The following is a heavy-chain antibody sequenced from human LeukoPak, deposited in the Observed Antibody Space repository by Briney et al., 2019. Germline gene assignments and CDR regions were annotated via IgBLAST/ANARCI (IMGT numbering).Heavy chain of an antibody. J-gene: IGHJ6*02. D-gene: IGHD5-18*01. Sequence: PGGSLRLSCAASPFTFRTYWMSWVRQAPGKGLEWVAMIKPGGSEKNYVDSVKGLFTISRDNAKQSLYLQMSSLRGEETTLYYRTRDANGDTNSGPRMDVWGQGTTVTVSS. CDR2: IKPGGSEK. V-gene: IGHV3-7*05. CDR3: TRDANGDTNSGPRMDV. CDR1: PFTFRTYW.